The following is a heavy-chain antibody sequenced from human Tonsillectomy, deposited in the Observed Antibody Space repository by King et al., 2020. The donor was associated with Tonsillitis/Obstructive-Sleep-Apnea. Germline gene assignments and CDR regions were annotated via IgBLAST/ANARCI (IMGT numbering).Heavy chain of an antibody. CDR2: IYYSGST. D-gene: IGHD6-25*01. V-gene: IGHV4-59*01. CDR1: GGSISSYY. CDR3: ARDQRDSSMDV. J-gene: IGHJ6*03. Sequence: QLQESGPGLVKPSETLSLTCTVSGGSISSYYWSWIRQPPGQGLGWIGYIYYSGSTNYNPSLKSRVTISVDTSKNQFSLKLSSVTAADTAVYYCARDQRDSSMDVWGKGTTVTVSS.